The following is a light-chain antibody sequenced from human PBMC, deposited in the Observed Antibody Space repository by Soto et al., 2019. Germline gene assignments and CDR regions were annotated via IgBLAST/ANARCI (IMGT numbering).Light chain of an antibody. J-gene: IGKJ4*01. CDR1: QSISSY. V-gene: IGKV3-11*01. CDR3: QQRGNWPPT. Sequence: EIVLTQSPATLSLSPGESATLSCRASQSISSYLAWYQQKPGQAPRLLVYDASNRATAIPARFSGSGSGTDFTLTISSLEPEDFAVYFCQQRGNWPPTCGGGTKVEIK. CDR2: DAS.